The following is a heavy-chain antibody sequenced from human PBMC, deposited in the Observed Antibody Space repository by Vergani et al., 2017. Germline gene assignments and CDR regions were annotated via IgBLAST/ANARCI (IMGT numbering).Heavy chain of an antibody. D-gene: IGHD5-24*01. Sequence: EVQLVESGGGLVQPGGSLRLSCAASGFTVSSNYMSWVRQAPGKGLEWVSVIYSGGNTYYADSVKGRFTISRDNSKNTLYLQMNSLRAEDTAVYYCARDSGGDGYTAYYFDYWGQGTLVTVSS. CDR1: GFTVSSNY. CDR2: IYSGGNT. J-gene: IGHJ4*02. CDR3: ARDSGGDGYTAYYFDY. V-gene: IGHV3-66*01.